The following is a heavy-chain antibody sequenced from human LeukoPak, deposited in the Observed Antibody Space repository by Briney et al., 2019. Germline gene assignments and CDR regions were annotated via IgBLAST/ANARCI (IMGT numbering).Heavy chain of an antibody. V-gene: IGHV3-33*01. CDR2: IWYDGSNK. CDR1: GFTFSSYG. D-gene: IGHD5-18*01. Sequence: GGSLRLSCAASGFTFSSYGMHWVRQAPGKGLEWVAVIWYDGSNKYYADSVKGRFTISRDNSKNTLYLQMNSLRAEDTAVYCCARDQGYGNNWFDPWGQGTPVTVSS. CDR3: ARDQGYGNNWFDP. J-gene: IGHJ5*02.